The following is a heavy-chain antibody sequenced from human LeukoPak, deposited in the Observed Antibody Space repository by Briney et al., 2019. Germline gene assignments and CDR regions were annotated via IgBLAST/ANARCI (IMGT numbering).Heavy chain of an antibody. CDR1: GGPISSGGYY. Sequence: SETLSLTCTVSGGPISSGGYYWSWIRQHPGKGLEWIGYIYYSGSTYYNPSLKSRVTISVDTSKNQFSLKQSSVTAADTAVYYCARGGGQGVCYYDYWGQGTLVTVSS. CDR3: ARGGGQGVCYYDY. CDR2: IYYSGST. D-gene: IGHD2-8*01. J-gene: IGHJ4*02. V-gene: IGHV4-31*03.